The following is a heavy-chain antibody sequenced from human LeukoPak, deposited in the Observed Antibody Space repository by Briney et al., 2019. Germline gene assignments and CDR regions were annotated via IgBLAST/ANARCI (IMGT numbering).Heavy chain of an antibody. Sequence: GGSLKISCKGSGYNFINYWIGWGRQVPGKGVEGMGIIYPCHSHPRYSPSFQRQVTISADKSISPAYLQPSSLKASAPGMYYCARFIAAAGTLYFDYWGQGTLVTVSS. CDR3: ARFIAAAGTLYFDY. V-gene: IGHV5-51*01. CDR2: IYPCHSHP. D-gene: IGHD6-13*01. J-gene: IGHJ4*02. CDR1: GYNFINYW.